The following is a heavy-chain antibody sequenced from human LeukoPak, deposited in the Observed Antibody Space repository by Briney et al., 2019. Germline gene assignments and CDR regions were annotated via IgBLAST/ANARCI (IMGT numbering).Heavy chain of an antibody. CDR3: ARDASGSSTGLIDS. Sequence: GGSLRLSCAASGFTLRSYSMNWVRQAPGKGLEWVSYISISSYYIYYADSVKGRFTISRDDANNSLFLQMNSLRAEDTAIYYCARDASGSSTGLIDSWGQGTLVTVSS. J-gene: IGHJ4*02. V-gene: IGHV3-21*01. CDR2: ISISSYYI. D-gene: IGHD1-26*01. CDR1: GFTLRSYS.